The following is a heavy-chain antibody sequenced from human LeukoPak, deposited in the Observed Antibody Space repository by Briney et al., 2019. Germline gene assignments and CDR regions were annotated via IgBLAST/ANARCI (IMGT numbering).Heavy chain of an antibody. D-gene: IGHD2-2*01. CDR3: ARAFSAVSAADYYGMDV. CDR1: GYTFTGYY. Sequence: VASVKVSCKASGYTFTGYYMHWARQAPGQGLEWMGWINPNSGGINYAQKFQGRVTMTRDTTISTAYMELSRLRSDDTAVYYCARAFSAVSAADYYGMDVWGQGTTVTVSS. CDR2: INPNSGGI. V-gene: IGHV1-2*02. J-gene: IGHJ6*02.